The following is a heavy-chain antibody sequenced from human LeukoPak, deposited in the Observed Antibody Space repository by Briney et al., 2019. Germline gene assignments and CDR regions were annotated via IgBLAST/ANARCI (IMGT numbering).Heavy chain of an antibody. Sequence: GFLRLSCEASGFTFSNYAMSWVRQAPGKGLEWVSGISFRGDSTYYADSVKGRFTISRDNSQNTLYLQMNSLSGEDTAVYSCAKYFGSGSYYFGMDVWGQGTTVTVSS. D-gene: IGHD3-10*01. CDR3: AKYFGSGSYYFGMDV. J-gene: IGHJ6*02. CDR1: GFTFSNYA. CDR2: ISFRGDST. V-gene: IGHV3-23*01.